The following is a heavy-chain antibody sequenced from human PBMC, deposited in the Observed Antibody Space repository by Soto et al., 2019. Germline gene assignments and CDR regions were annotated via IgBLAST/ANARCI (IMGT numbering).Heavy chain of an antibody. D-gene: IGHD6-13*01. Sequence: GASVKVSCKASEYTFSNNYIHWVRQAPGQGLEWMGIINPSGGSTNYAQRFQGRVTMTSDTSTNTVYMELSSLRSEDTAVYYCARDVMAAAGTAGWGQGTLVTVSS. V-gene: IGHV1-46*01. CDR3: ARDVMAAAGTAG. CDR2: INPSGGST. J-gene: IGHJ4*02. CDR1: EYTFSNNY.